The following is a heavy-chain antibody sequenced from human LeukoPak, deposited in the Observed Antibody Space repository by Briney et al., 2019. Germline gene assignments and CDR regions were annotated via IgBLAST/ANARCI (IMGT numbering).Heavy chain of an antibody. V-gene: IGHV3-23*01. J-gene: IGHJ4*02. CDR2: ISPNGDST. CDR1: GFTFNIHA. D-gene: IGHD7-27*01. CDR3: ARNWGLDY. Sequence: GGSLRLSCAASGFTFNIHAMTWARQAPGRGLEWVSVISPNGDSTFYADSVKGRFTISRDDSKNMVFLQMDSLGAEDMAVYYCARNWGLDYWGQGTLVTVSS.